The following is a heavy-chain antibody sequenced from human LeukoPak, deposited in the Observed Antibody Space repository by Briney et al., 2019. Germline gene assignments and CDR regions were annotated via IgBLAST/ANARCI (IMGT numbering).Heavy chain of an antibody. V-gene: IGHV4-39*01. CDR3: ARLVWMVRGVNGFDY. D-gene: IGHD3-10*01. CDR1: GGSISSSSYY. CDR2: IYYSGST. J-gene: IGHJ4*02. Sequence: SETLSLTCTVSGGSISSSSYYWGWIRQPPGKGLEWIGSIYYSGSTYYNPSLKSRVTISVDTSKNQFSLKLSSVTAADTAVYYCARLVWMVRGVNGFDYWGQGTLVTVSS.